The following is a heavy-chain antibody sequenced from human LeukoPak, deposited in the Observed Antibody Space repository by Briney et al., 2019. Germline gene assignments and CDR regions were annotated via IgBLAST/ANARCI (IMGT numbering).Heavy chain of an antibody. J-gene: IGHJ4*02. D-gene: IGHD3-22*01. CDR2: ISGSGGST. V-gene: IGHV3-23*01. Sequence: PGGSLRLSCAASGFTFSSYAMSWVRQAPGKGLEWVSAISGSGGSTYYADSVKGRFTISRDNSKNTLYLQMNSLRAEDTAVYYCATFDSSGYSPNYYFDYWGQGTLVTVSS. CDR3: ATFDSSGYSPNYYFDY. CDR1: GFTFSSYA.